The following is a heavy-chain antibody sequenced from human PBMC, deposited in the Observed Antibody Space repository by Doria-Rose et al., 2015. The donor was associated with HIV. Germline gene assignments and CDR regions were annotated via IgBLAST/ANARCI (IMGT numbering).Heavy chain of an antibody. J-gene: IGHJ1*01. V-gene: IGHV4-34*01. D-gene: IGHD4-17*01. CDR3: ARGPADFGDYVAFQH. Sequence: GLEGIGEINHGGSTNYNPSLKRRVTISLDMSKNQFSLKVTSVTAADTAVYYCARGPADFGDYVAFQHWGQGTLVTVSS. CDR2: INHGGST.